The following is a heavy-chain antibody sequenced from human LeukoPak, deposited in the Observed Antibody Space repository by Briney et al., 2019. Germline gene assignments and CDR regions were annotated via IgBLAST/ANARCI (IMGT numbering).Heavy chain of an antibody. Sequence: GGSLRLSCAASGFTFSSYAMSWVRQTPGKGLEWVSAISGSGGSTYYADSVKGRFTISRDIAKNTLYLQMNSLRAEDTGVYYCAKDHYWSIDYWGRGTLVTVSS. D-gene: IGHD3-3*01. CDR2: ISGSGGST. V-gene: IGHV3-23*01. CDR3: AKDHYWSIDY. J-gene: IGHJ4*02. CDR1: GFTFSSYA.